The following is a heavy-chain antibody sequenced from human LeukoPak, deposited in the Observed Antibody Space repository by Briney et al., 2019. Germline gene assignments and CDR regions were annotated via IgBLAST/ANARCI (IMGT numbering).Heavy chain of an antibody. Sequence: SETLSLTCTVSGGSISSSSYYWGWIRQPPGKGLEWIRSIYYSGSTYYNPSLKSRVTISVDTSKNQFSLKLSSVTAADTAVYYCARGFVGNSDYWGQGTLVTVSS. V-gene: IGHV4-39*01. CDR1: GGSISSSSYY. CDR2: IYYSGST. CDR3: ARGFVGNSDY. D-gene: IGHD3-16*01. J-gene: IGHJ4*02.